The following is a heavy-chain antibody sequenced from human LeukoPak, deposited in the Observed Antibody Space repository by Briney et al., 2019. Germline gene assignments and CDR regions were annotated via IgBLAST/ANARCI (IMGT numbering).Heavy chain of an antibody. Sequence: SETLSLTCTVSGGSISSSSYYWSWIRQPPGKGLEWIGEINHSGSTNYNPSLKSRVTISVDTSKNQFSLKLSSVTAADTAVYYCARGWYSSGWYTLDSWGQGALVTVSS. V-gene: IGHV4-39*07. CDR3: ARGWYSSGWYTLDS. CDR2: INHSGST. J-gene: IGHJ4*02. D-gene: IGHD6-19*01. CDR1: GGSISSSSYY.